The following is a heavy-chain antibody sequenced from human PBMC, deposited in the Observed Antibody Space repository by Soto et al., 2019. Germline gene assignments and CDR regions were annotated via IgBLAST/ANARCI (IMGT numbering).Heavy chain of an antibody. D-gene: IGHD6-19*01. CDR2: ISYDGSNK. V-gene: IGHV3-30-3*01. CDR1: GFTFRSYA. J-gene: IGHJ6*02. CDR3: ARDRKVAVAGGVYYYYYGMGV. Sequence: LRLSCAASGFTFRSYAMHWVRQAPGKGLEWVAVISYDGSNKYYADSVKGRFTISRHNSKNTLYRQMNSLRAEDTAVYYGARDRKVAVAGGVYYYYYGMGVWGQGTTVTVSS.